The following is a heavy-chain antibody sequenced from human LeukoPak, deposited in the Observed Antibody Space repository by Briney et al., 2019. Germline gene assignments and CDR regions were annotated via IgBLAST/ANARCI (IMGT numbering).Heavy chain of an antibody. V-gene: IGHV3-11*01. CDR3: ASGWDTRRGSYFYRYFDL. CDR2: ISSSGSTI. D-gene: IGHD5-18*01. J-gene: IGHJ2*01. Sequence: GGSLRLSCAASGFTFTDYYMSWIRQAPGKGLEWVSYISSSGSTIYYADSVKGRFTISRDNAKNSLYLQMNSLRAEDTAVYYCASGWDTRRGSYFYRYFDLWGRGTLVTVSS. CDR1: GFTFTDYY.